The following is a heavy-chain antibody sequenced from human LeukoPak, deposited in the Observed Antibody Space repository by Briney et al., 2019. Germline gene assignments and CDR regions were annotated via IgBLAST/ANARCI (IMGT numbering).Heavy chain of an antibody. V-gene: IGHV3-11*04. CDR3: ARDPTLYDFWSGVDY. CDR1: GFTFSDYY. J-gene: IGHJ4*02. CDR2: ISSSGSTI. Sequence: GGSLRLSCAASGFTFSDYYMSWIRQAPGKGLEWVSYISSSGSTIYYADSVKGRFTISRDNAKNSLYLQMNSLRAEDTAVYYCARDPTLYDFWSGVDYWGQGTLVTVSS. D-gene: IGHD3-3*01.